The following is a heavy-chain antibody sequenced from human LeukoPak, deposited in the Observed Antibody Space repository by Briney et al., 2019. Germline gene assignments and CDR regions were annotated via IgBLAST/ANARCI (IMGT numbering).Heavy chain of an antibody. J-gene: IGHJ3*02. D-gene: IGHD3-16*02. CDR3: AREGGVIVHDAFDI. V-gene: IGHV4-30-2*01. CDR2: IYHSGST. Sequence: SETLSLTCTVSGGSISSGGYYWSWIRQPPGKGLEWIGCIYHSGSTYYNPSLKSRVTISVDRSKNQFSLKLSSVTAADTAVYYCAREGGVIVHDAFDIWGQGTMVTVSS. CDR1: GGSISSGGYY.